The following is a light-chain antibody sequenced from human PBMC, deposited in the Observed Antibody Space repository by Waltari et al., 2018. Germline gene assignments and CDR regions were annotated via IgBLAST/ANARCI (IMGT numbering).Light chain of an antibody. CDR3: QQYNNWPPWT. J-gene: IGKJ1*01. CDR2: GAS. CDR1: QSVSSN. V-gene: IGKV3-15*01. Sequence: EIAMTQSPATLSVSPGERAHLSCRASQSVSSNLAWYQQKPGQAPRLLIYGASTRATGIPARFSGSGSGTEFTLTISSLQSEDFAVYYCQQYNNWPPWTFGQGTKVEIK.